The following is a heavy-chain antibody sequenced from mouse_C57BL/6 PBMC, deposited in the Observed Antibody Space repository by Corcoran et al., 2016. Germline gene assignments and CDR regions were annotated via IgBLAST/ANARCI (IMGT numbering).Heavy chain of an antibody. V-gene: IGHV1-18*01. CDR2: INPNNGGT. J-gene: IGHJ2*01. D-gene: IGHD3-2*02. Sequence: EVQLQQSGPELVKPGASVKIPCKASGYTFTDYNMDWVKQSHGKSLEWIGDINPNNGGTIYNQKFKGKATLTVDESSSTAYMELRSLTSEDTAVYYCARQSAQATYYFDYWGQGTTLTVSS. CDR1: GYTFTDYN. CDR3: ARQSAQATYYFDY.